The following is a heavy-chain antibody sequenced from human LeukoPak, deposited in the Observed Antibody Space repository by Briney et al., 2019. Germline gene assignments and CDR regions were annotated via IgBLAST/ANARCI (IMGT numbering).Heavy chain of an antibody. V-gene: IGHV3-21*01. J-gene: IGHJ4*02. CDR2: ISGSGSYI. CDR3: ARGQRVVPGRLDYFDY. Sequence: GGSLRLSCAASGFTFSSYSMNWVRQAPGKGLEWVSSISGSGSYIHYADSLKGRFTISRDNAKNSLYLQMNSLRAEDTAVYYCARGQRVVPGRLDYFDYWGQGTLVTVSS. CDR1: GFTFSSYS. D-gene: IGHD6-13*01.